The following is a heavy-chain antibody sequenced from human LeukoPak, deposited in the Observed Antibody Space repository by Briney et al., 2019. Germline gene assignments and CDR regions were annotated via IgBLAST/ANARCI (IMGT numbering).Heavy chain of an antibody. D-gene: IGHD5-12*01. V-gene: IGHV3-11*01. CDR3: ASDASGYFWFDP. J-gene: IGHJ5*02. CDR1: GFTFSDYY. Sequence: GGSLRLSCAASGFTFSDYYMTWIRQTPGKGLEWLSYISSRGDTMFYADSVRGRFTISRDNAKNSLYLQMNSRRADDTAVYYCASDASGYFWFDPWGQGTLVTVSS. CDR2: ISSRGDTM.